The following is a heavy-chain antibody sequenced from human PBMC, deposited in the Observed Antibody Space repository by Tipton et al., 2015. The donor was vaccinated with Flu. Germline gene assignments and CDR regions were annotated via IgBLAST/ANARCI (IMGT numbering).Heavy chain of an antibody. CDR1: GGSISSYY. J-gene: IGHJ4*02. D-gene: IGHD3-10*01. CDR2: IYYSGST. CDR3: ARDRGYYFDN. Sequence: LRLSCTVSGGSISSYYWSWIRQPPGRGLEWIGYIYYSGSTNYNPSLKSRVTISVDTSKNQFSLKLSSVTAADTAVYYCARDRGYYFDNWGQGTLVTVST. V-gene: IGHV4-59*01.